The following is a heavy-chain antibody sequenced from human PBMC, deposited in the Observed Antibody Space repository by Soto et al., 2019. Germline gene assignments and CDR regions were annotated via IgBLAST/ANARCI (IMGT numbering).Heavy chain of an antibody. J-gene: IGHJ6*02. D-gene: IGHD2-2*01. V-gene: IGHV3-30*18. CDR2: ISYDGSNK. CDR1: GFTFSSYG. CDR3: AKGPAIVLVPAAMNYYYGMDV. Sequence: QVQLVESGGGVVQPGRSLRLSCAASGFTFSSYGMHWVRQAPGKGLEWVAVISYDGSNKYYADSVKGRFTISRDNSKNTLYLKMNSLRAEDTVVYYCAKGPAIVLVPAAMNYYYGMDVWGQGTTVTVSS.